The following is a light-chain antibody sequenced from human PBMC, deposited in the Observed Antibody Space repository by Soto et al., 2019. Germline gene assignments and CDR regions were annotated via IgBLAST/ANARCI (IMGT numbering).Light chain of an antibody. V-gene: IGLV2-14*01. CDR2: EVT. J-gene: IGLJ1*01. CDR1: RSDVGAYNY. Sequence: QSALTQPASVSGSPGQSIAISCTGTRSDVGAYNYVSWYRQHPGKAPKLMISEVTTRPSGVSDRFSGSKSGNTPSLPISGLQAEDEADYYCSSKRDSSTFFVFGTGTKVTVL. CDR3: SSKRDSSTFFV.